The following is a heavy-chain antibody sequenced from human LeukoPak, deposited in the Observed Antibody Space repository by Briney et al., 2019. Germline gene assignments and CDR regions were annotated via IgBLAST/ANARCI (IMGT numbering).Heavy chain of an antibody. V-gene: IGHV1-69*04. D-gene: IGHD3-22*01. Sequence: GASVKVSCKASGGTFSSYAISWVRQAPGQGLEWMGRIIPILGIANYAQKFQGRVAITADKSTSTAHMELSSLRSEDTAVYYCARHDSSGYQYYFDYWGQGTLVTVSS. CDR3: ARHDSSGYQYYFDY. CDR1: GGTFSSYA. CDR2: IIPILGIA. J-gene: IGHJ4*02.